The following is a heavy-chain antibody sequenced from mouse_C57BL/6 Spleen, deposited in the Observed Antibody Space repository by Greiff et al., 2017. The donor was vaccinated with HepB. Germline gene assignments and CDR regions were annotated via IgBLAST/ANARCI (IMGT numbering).Heavy chain of an antibody. CDR3: ARSGPRDYFDY. D-gene: IGHD3-1*01. V-gene: IGHV1-20*01. Sequence: EVQLKQSGPELVKPGDSVKISCKASGYSFTGYFMNWVMQSHGKSLEWIGRINPYNGDTFYNQKFKGKATLTVDKSSSTAHMELRSLTSEDSAVYYCARSGPRDYFDYWGQGTTLTVSS. CDR1: GYSFTGYF. CDR2: INPYNGDT. J-gene: IGHJ2*01.